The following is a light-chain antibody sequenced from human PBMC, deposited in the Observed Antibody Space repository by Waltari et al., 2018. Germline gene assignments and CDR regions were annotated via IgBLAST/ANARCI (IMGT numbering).Light chain of an antibody. CDR3: QQYGSSIMYT. V-gene: IGKV3-20*01. Sequence: VLTQSPDTLSLSPGDRATLSYRPSQSLTKRYLVWYQQQPGQPTRLLMYGASNRAVGIPDRFSGSGSGTDFTLTISRLEPDDSAVYYCQQYGSSIMYTFGQGTKLEIK. J-gene: IGKJ2*01. CDR2: GAS. CDR1: QSLTKRY.